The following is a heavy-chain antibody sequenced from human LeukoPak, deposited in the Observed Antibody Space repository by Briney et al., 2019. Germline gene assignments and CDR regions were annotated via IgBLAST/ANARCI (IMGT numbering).Heavy chain of an antibody. D-gene: IGHD4/OR15-4a*01. CDR1: GFSISSAG. Sequence: ASVEVSCKASGFSISSAGITWVRQAPGQGLEWLGWKSASNGNTNSAQKFQGRVTMTTDTSTNIAFLEVRSLRSDDTAIYYCAGGDYGVGSFYGGMDVWGQGTTVIVSS. CDR2: KSASNGNT. V-gene: IGHV1-18*01. CDR3: AGGDYGVGSFYGGMDV. J-gene: IGHJ6*02.